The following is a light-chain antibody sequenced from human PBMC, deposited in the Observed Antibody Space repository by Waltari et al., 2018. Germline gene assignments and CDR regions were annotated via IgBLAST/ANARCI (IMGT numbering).Light chain of an antibody. CDR2: SNT. CDR1: NSNIGSNV. Sequence: QSALTQPPSASGTPGQTVTIFCSGGNSNIGSNVVNWYQQVPGTAPNIPIYSNTYRPSGVPDRFSGSKSGTSASLAISGLQSDDDGDYYCATWDDRLTGVVFGGGTQVTVL. J-gene: IGLJ2*01. V-gene: IGLV1-44*01. CDR3: ATWDDRLTGVV.